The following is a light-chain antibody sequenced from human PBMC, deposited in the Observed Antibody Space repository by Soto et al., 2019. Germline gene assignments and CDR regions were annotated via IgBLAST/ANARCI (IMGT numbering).Light chain of an antibody. CDR3: QAWDSSTYV. Sequence: SYELTQPPSVSVSPGQPASITCSGDKLGDKYACWYQQKPGQSPVLVIYQDSKRPSGIPERFSGSNSGNTATLTISGTQAMDEADYYCQAWDSSTYVFGPGTKLTVL. J-gene: IGLJ1*01. CDR2: QDS. CDR1: KLGDKY. V-gene: IGLV3-1*01.